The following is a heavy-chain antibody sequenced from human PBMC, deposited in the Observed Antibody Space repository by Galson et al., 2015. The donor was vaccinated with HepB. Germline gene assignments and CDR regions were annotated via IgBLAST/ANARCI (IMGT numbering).Heavy chain of an antibody. Sequence: SLRLSCAASEVTFRDNYMSWIRQAPGKGLEWLSYISGSGRTIKYADSVKGRFSISRDNAKDSLYLQMNSLRVDDTAVYYCARVLGGVLTEWGRGTLVTVSS. D-gene: IGHD2-8*02. CDR3: ARVLGGVLTE. CDR1: EVTFRDNY. CDR2: ISGSGRTI. J-gene: IGHJ4*02. V-gene: IGHV3-11*01.